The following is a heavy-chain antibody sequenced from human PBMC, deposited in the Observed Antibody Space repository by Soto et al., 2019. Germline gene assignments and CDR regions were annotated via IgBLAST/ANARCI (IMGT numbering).Heavy chain of an antibody. J-gene: IGHJ4*02. CDR3: ARDRYCSGSTCHSDS. V-gene: IGHV3-53*01. CDR2: ISSGGGT. CDR1: GFTVNSNY. Sequence: PGGSLRLSCAASGFTVNSNYMSWVRQAPGKGLEWVSLISSGGGTYYGDSVKGRFTISRDNSKNILYLQMNSLRAEDTAFYYCARDRYCSGSTCHSDSWGQGTLVTVSS. D-gene: IGHD2-15*01.